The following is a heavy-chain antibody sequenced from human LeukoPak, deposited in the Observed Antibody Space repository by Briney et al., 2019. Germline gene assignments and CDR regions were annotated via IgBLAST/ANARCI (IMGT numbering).Heavy chain of an antibody. CDR1: GFTFSTYA. Sequence: GGSLRLSCAASGFTFSTYAMTWVRRAPGKGLEWVSAISPSGGHIYYADSVEGRFTSSRDNSKSTLFLQMNNLRAEDTAIYYCAKNRGTGMAIYDYWGQGTQVTVSS. CDR3: AKNRGTGMAIYDY. V-gene: IGHV3-23*01. CDR2: ISPSGGHI. J-gene: IGHJ4*02. D-gene: IGHD5-18*01.